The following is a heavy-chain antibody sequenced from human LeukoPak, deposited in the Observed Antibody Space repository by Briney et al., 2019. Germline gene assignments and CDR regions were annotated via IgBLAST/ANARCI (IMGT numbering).Heavy chain of an antibody. CDR1: GFTFSSYG. CDR3: ARGGGRNTTMVWAFDY. J-gene: IGHJ4*02. Sequence: GRSLRLSCAASGFTFSSYGMHWVRQAPGKGLEYVSGISTNGGSTYYADSVKGRFTISRDNSKNTLFLQMGSLRAEDMAVYYCARGGGRNTTMVWAFDYWGQGTLVTVSS. V-gene: IGHV3-64*02. CDR2: ISTNGGST. D-gene: IGHD5-18*01.